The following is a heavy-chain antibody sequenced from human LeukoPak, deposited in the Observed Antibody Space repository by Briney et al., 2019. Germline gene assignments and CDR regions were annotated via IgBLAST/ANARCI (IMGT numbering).Heavy chain of an antibody. D-gene: IGHD5-18*01. CDR2: IYYSGST. V-gene: IGHV4-59*08. Sequence: PSETLSLTCTVSGGSISSYYWSWIRQPPGKGLEWIGYIYYSGSTNYNPSLKSRVTMSVDTSKNQFSLKLSSVTAADTAVYYCARHVDTAFNWFDPWGQGTLVTVSS. J-gene: IGHJ5*02. CDR1: GGSISSYY. CDR3: ARHVDTAFNWFDP.